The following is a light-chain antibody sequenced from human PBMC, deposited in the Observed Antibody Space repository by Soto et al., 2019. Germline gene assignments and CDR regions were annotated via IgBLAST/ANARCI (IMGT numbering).Light chain of an antibody. CDR1: QNINDN. CDR2: RAS. CDR3: QQYNNWPRAT. J-gene: IGKJ4*01. Sequence: EMVMTQSPATLSLSPGERATLSCRASQNINDNLAWYQQNPGQGPRLLMFRASSRANGIPARFSGSGSGTEFNLTISSLQSDDFAVYYCQQYNNWPRATFGGGTKVETK. V-gene: IGKV3-15*01.